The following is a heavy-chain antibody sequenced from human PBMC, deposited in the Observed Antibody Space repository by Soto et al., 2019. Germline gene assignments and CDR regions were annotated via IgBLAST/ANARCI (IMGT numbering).Heavy chain of an antibody. CDR3: ASQRRDGYFGDY. CDR2: IKQDGSEK. CDR1: GFTFSSYW. J-gene: IGHJ4*02. V-gene: IGHV3-7*01. D-gene: IGHD5-12*01. Sequence: SGGSQRLSCAASGFTFSSYWMTWVRQAPGKGLEWVANIKQDGSEKHYVDSVKGRFTISRDNAKNSLYLQMNSLRAEDTAVYYCASQRRDGYFGDYWGQGTLVTVSS.